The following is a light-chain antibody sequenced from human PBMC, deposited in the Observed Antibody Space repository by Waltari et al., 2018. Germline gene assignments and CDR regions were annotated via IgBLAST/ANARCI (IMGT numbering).Light chain of an antibody. Sequence: AIRITQSPSSLSASTGDRVTITCRASQGISTYLAWYQQKPGKAPKVLIYAASTLQSGVPSRFSGSGSGTDFTLTISSLQPEDFATYYCQQANSFPRTFGQGTKVEIK. CDR3: QQANSFPRT. CDR2: AAS. CDR1: QGISTY. J-gene: IGKJ1*01. V-gene: IGKV1-8*01.